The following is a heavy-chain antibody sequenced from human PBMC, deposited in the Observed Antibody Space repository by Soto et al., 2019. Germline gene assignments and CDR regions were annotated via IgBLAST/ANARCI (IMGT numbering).Heavy chain of an antibody. CDR1: GFTFSTYA. D-gene: IGHD5-18*01. J-gene: IGHJ4*02. Sequence: EVKLLESRGGLVQPGGSLRLSCAASGFTFSTYAMTWVRQAPGKGLEWVSAISASGGSTYYADSVKGRFTISRDNSKNTLYLQMNSLRVEDTAVYYCAKVGFPYSYGYLFYCWGQGTLVTVSS. CDR3: AKVGFPYSYGYLFYC. CDR2: ISASGGST. V-gene: IGHV3-23*01.